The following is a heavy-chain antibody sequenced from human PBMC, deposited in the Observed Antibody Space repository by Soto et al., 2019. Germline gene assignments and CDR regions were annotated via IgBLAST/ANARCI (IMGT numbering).Heavy chain of an antibody. D-gene: IGHD2-21*02. Sequence: QVQLVESGGGVVQPGRSLRLSCAASGFTFSNYVMHWVRQTPSKGLEWVALISYEGSNNDYADSVKGRFTISRDNSMNTLYLQMNSLRAEDTAVYYCAKNARVTKPYYFDYWGQGTLVTVSS. V-gene: IGHV3-30*18. CDR1: GFTFSNYV. CDR2: ISYEGSNN. J-gene: IGHJ4*02. CDR3: AKNARVTKPYYFDY.